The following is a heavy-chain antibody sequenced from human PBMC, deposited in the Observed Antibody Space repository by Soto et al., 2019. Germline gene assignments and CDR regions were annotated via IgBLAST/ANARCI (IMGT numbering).Heavy chain of an antibody. CDR3: ARGQADYDFWSGYYSGNWFDP. V-gene: IGHV3-33*01. D-gene: IGHD3-3*01. CDR2: IWYDGSNK. J-gene: IGHJ5*02. Sequence: VGSLRLSCAASGFTFSSYGMHWVRQAPGKGLEWVAVIWYDGSNKYYADSVKGRFTISRDNSKNTLYLQMNSLRSEDTAVYYCARGQADYDFWSGYYSGNWFDPWGQGTLVTVSS. CDR1: GFTFSSYG.